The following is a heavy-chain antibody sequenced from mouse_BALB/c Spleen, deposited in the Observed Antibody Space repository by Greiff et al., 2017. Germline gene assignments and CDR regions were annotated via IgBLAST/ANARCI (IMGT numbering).Heavy chain of an antibody. J-gene: IGHJ4*01. D-gene: IGHD2-1*01. CDR2: IDPANGNT. CDR3: ARGGVYYGNYDAMDY. V-gene: IGHV14-3*02. Sequence: VQLKQSGAELVKPGASVKLSCTASGFNIKDTYMHWVKQRPEQGLEWIGRIDPANGNTKYDPKFQGKATITADTSSNTAYLQLSSLTSEDTAVYYCARGGVYYGNYDAMDYWGQGTSVTVSS. CDR1: GFNIKDTY.